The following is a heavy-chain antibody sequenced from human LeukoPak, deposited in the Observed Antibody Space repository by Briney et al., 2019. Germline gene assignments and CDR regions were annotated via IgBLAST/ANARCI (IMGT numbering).Heavy chain of an antibody. CDR3: ARERGLHYNDY. D-gene: IGHD4-17*01. V-gene: IGHV4-59*01. CDR2: IYYSGST. Sequence: SENLSRTCPVSEVSLSSYYSAWVRQPPGKGPEWIGYIYYSGSTNYNPSLKSRITISLDTSKNQFSLKLSSVTAADTAVYYCARERGLHYNDYWGQGTLVTVSS. J-gene: IGHJ4*02. CDR1: EVSLSSYY.